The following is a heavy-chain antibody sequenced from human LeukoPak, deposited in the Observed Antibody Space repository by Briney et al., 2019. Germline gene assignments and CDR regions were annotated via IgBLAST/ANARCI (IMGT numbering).Heavy chain of an antibody. CDR1: GYTFTGYY. CDR2: INPNSGGT. V-gene: IGHV1-2*04. CDR3: ALEVYYSDNSAFDY. D-gene: IGHD4-11*01. Sequence: ASVKVSCKASGYTFTGYYMHWVRQAPGQGLEWMGWINPNSGGTNYAQKFQGWVTMTRDTSITIAYMELSRLRSDDTAVYYCALEVYYSDNSAFDYWGQGTLVTVSS. J-gene: IGHJ4*01.